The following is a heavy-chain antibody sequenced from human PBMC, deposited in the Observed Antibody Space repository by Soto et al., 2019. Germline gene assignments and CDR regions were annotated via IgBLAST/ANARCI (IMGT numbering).Heavy chain of an antibody. CDR2: ISPGASTI. V-gene: IGHV3-48*03. CDR1: GFIFSAYE. D-gene: IGHD3-10*01. CDR3: AKDRTLWFGELILAYYYGMDV. Sequence: GGSLRLSCAASGFIFSAYEMNWVRLAPGKGLEWVSYISPGASTIYYADSVKGRFTISRDNSKNTLYLQMNSLRAEDTAVYYCAKDRTLWFGELILAYYYGMDVWGQGTTVTVSS. J-gene: IGHJ6*02.